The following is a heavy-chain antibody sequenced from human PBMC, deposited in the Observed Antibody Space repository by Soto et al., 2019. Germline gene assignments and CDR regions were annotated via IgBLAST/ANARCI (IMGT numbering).Heavy chain of an antibody. CDR1: GLTFSNYA. V-gene: IGHV3-23*01. J-gene: IGHJ4*02. Sequence: GGSLRLSCATSGLTFSNYAMSWVRQAPGGGLEWVSSMSGSSSTTYYADSVRGRFTISRDRSKNTLYLQMSSLRAEDTALYYCAKSQERELPRVIDFWGQGTLVTVSS. CDR3: AKSQERELPRVIDF. CDR2: MSGSSSTT. D-gene: IGHD1-7*01.